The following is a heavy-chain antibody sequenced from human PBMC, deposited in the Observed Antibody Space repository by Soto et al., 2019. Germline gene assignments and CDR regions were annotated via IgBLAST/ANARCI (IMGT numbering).Heavy chain of an antibody. Sequence: SETLSLTCSVSGVSVSSGGYFWTWIRQHPGKGLEWIGYIYYSGSTYYNPSLKSRVTISVDTSKNQFSLKLSSVTAADTAVYYCARERILWFGEPHAHYFDYWGHGTLVTVSS. V-gene: IGHV4-31*02. J-gene: IGHJ4*01. CDR2: IYYSGST. CDR1: GVSVSSGGYF. D-gene: IGHD3-10*01. CDR3: ARERILWFGEPHAHYFDY.